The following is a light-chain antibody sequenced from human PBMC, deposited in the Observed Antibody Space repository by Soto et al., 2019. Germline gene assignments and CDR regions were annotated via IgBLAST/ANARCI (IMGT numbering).Light chain of an antibody. V-gene: IGKV1-27*01. CDR3: QKYDTAPQT. Sequence: DIQMTQSPSSLSASVGDTVTITCRASQGIIDYLAWYQQRPGKVPKLLIYAASTLQTGVPSRFNGSGAGTDFTLTISSLQPEDVATYYCQKYDTAPQTFGQGTRVEIK. CDR1: QGIIDY. CDR2: AAS. J-gene: IGKJ1*01.